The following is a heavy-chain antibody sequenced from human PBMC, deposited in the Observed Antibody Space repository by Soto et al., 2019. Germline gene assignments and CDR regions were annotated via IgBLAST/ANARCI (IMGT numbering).Heavy chain of an antibody. CDR3: AREGYSSGWEDNWFDP. Sequence: ASVKVSCKASGYTFTSYDINWVRQATGQGLEWMGWMNPNSGNTGYAQKFQGRVTMTRNTSISTAYMELSSLRSEDTAVYYCAREGYSSGWEDNWFDPWGQGTLVTVSS. J-gene: IGHJ5*02. D-gene: IGHD6-19*01. CDR2: MNPNSGNT. V-gene: IGHV1-8*01. CDR1: GYTFTSYD.